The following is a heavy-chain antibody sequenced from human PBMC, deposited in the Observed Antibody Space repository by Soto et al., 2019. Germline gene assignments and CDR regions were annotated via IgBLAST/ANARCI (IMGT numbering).Heavy chain of an antibody. Sequence: PSETLSVTCAVSGGSISSSNWWSWVRQPPGKGLEWIGEIYHSGSTNYNPSLKSRVTISVDKSKNQFSLKLSSVTAADTAVYYCARDQGELRNWFDPWGQGTLVTVSS. J-gene: IGHJ5*02. CDR2: IYHSGST. V-gene: IGHV4-4*02. D-gene: IGHD3-10*01. CDR3: ARDQGELRNWFDP. CDR1: GGSISSSNW.